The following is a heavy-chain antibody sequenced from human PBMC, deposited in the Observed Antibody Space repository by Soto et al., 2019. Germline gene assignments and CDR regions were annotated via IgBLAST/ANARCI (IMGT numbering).Heavy chain of an antibody. D-gene: IGHD2-2*01. CDR3: ARGHSGVVVPAATYYFDY. CDR1: GGSFSGYY. J-gene: IGHJ4*02. CDR2: INHSGST. V-gene: IGHV4-34*01. Sequence: PSETLSLTCAVYGGSFSGYYWSWIRQPPGKGLEWIGEINHSGSTNYNPSLKSRVTISVDTSKNQFSLKLSSVTAADTAVYYCARGHSGVVVPAATYYFDYWGQGTLVNVSS.